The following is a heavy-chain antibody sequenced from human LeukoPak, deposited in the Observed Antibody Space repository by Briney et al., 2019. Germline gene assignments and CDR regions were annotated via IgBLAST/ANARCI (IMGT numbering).Heavy chain of an antibody. V-gene: IGHV4-34*01. CDR1: GGSFSGYY. CDR3: ARDPASTTGTIGY. CDR2: INHSGST. J-gene: IGHJ4*02. D-gene: IGHD1-1*01. Sequence: SETLSLTCAVYGGSFSGYYWSWIRQPPGKGLEWIGEINHSGSTNYNPSLKSRVTISVDTSKNQFSLKLSSVTAADPAVYYCARDPASTTGTIGYWGQGTLVTVSS.